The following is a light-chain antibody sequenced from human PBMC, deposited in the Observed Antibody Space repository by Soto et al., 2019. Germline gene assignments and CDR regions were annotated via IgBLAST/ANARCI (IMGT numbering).Light chain of an antibody. V-gene: IGLV1-40*01. J-gene: IGLJ3*02. CDR1: NSNLGAGYD. CDR3: QAYDYSLTAFV. Sequence: QSVLTQPPSVSGVPGQRVTISCTGNNSNLGAGYDVHWYQQLPGAAPKLVVFGNRNRPSGVPERFSGSKSGTSASLAITGLQAEDEAYYYCQAYDYSLTAFVFGGGTKLTVL. CDR2: GNR.